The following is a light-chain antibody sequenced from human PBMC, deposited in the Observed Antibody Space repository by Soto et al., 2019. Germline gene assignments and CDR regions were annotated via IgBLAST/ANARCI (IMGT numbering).Light chain of an antibody. V-gene: IGKV1-5*01. J-gene: IGKJ1*01. Sequence: IPMTQSASPLSASLGDSVTISWRASQGISRWLAWYQQRPGNAPKLLIYDASTLHSGVSSRFSGSGSGTEFTITISSLQPNDSATYYCQQYTTYWTLGQGTKVDIK. CDR2: DAS. CDR3: QQYTTYWT. CDR1: QGISRW.